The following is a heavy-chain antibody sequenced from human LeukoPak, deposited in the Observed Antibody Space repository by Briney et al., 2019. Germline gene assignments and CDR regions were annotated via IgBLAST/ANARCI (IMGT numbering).Heavy chain of an antibody. J-gene: IGHJ4*02. V-gene: IGHV1-69*04. CDR3: ARDNYYDSSGYGLDY. CDR1: GDTFSSYA. CDR2: IIPILGIA. Sequence: GSSLKVSCKASGDTFSSYAIRWVRQAPGQGLEWMGRIIPILGIANYAQKFQGRVTITADKSTSTAYMELSSLRSEDTAVYYCARDNYYDSSGYGLDYWGQGTLVTVSS. D-gene: IGHD3-22*01.